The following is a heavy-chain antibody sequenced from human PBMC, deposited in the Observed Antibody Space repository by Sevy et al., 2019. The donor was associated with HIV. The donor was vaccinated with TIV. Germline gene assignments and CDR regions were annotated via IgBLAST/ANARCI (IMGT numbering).Heavy chain of an antibody. D-gene: IGHD1-26*01. V-gene: IGHV4-59*11. J-gene: IGHJ4*02. CDR2: IYYNGHI. CDR1: GGSITSLY. Sequence: SETLSRTCTVSGGSITSLYWNWIRQPPGKGLEWIANIYYNGHINYNPSLKSRVTLSLDTSKNQFSPRLSSVTAADTAMYYCAGENAWGRGYSWGQGTLVTVSS. CDR3: AGENAWGRGYS.